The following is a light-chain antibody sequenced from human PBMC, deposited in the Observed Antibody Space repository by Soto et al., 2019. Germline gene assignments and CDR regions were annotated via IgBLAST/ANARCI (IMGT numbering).Light chain of an antibody. CDR1: SSDVGGYTY. CDR2: DVN. V-gene: IGLV2-11*01. Sequence: QSVLTQPRSVSGSPEQSVTISCTGTSSDVGGYTYVSWYQQHPGKAPKLIIYDVNKRPSGVPDRFSGSKSGNTASLTIAGLQAEYEADYYCCSYAGTYTWVFGGGTKLTVL. CDR3: CSYAGTYTWV. J-gene: IGLJ3*02.